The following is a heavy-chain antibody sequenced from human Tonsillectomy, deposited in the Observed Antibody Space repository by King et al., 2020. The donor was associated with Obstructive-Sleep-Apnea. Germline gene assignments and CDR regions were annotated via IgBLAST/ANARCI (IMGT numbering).Heavy chain of an antibody. V-gene: IGHV3-30-3*01. CDR3: ARMDPGGFGESTHFDY. CDR2: ISYDGNNK. CDR1: GFIFSSYA. D-gene: IGHD3-10*01. Sequence: VQLVESGGGVVQPGRSLRLSCAASGFIFSSYAMLWVRQAPGKGLEWVALISYDGNNKYYADSVKGRFTISRDNSKNTLYLQMNSLRAEDTAVYYCARMDPGGFGESTHFDYWGQGTLVTVSS. J-gene: IGHJ4*02.